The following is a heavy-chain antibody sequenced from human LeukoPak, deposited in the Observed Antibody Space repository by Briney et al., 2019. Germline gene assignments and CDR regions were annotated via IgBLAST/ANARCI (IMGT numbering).Heavy chain of an antibody. V-gene: IGHV3-23*01. CDR3: AARMTTVKPFQH. CDR1: GFTFSSYA. CDR2: ISGSGGST. J-gene: IGHJ1*01. Sequence: YPGGSLRLSCAASGFTFSSYAVSWVRQAPGKGLEWVSAISGSGGSTYYADSVKGRFTISRDNSKNTLYLQMNSLRAEDTAVYYCAARMTTVKPFQHWGQGTLVTVSS. D-gene: IGHD4-17*01.